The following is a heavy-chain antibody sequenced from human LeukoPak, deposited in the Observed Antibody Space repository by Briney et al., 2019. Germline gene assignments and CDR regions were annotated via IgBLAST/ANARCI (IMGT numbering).Heavy chain of an antibody. D-gene: IGHD3-3*01. CDR2: IIPIFGTA. J-gene: IGHJ6*03. CDR3: ARARGRYDFWSGYYPDYYYYYYMDV. V-gene: IGHV1-69*05. Sequence: SVKVSCKASGGTFSSYAISWVRQAPGQGLEWMGGIIPIFGTANYAQKFQGRVTITTDESTSTAYMELSSLRSEDTAVYYCARARGRYDFWSGYYPDYYYYYYMDVWGKGTTVTVSS. CDR1: GGTFSSYA.